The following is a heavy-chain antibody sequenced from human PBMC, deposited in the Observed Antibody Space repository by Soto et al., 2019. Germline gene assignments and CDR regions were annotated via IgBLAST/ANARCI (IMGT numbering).Heavy chain of an antibody. J-gene: IGHJ4*02. CDR2: ISTSSSYI. Sequence: GGSLRLSCAASEFTFSSYTMNWVRQAPGKGLEWVSSISTSSSYIYYADSVKGRFTISRDNAKSSLYLQMDSLRDEDTAVYYCARDLWSGVTGAQAVGCWGQGTLVTVSS. CDR1: EFTFSSYT. D-gene: IGHD1-20*01. V-gene: IGHV3-21*01. CDR3: ARDLWSGVTGAQAVGC.